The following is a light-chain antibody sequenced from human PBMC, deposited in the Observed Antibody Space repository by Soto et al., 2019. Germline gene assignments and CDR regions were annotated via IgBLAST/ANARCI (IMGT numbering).Light chain of an antibody. CDR3: KSYAGSNTYV. V-gene: IGLV2-8*01. CDR2: EVV. J-gene: IGLJ1*01. CDR1: KNDIGVYDF. Sequence: QSVLTQPPYAAGSPGQSVTISCTGTKNDIGVYDFVSWYQHHPGKAPRLIIYEVVQRPSGVPDRFSGSKSGNTASLTVSGLQAADAADYFCKSYAGSNTYVFGSGTKVTVL.